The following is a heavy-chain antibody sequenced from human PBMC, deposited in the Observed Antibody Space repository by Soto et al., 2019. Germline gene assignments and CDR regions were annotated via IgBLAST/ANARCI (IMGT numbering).Heavy chain of an antibody. CDR3: ARGRGGWFINQLLNAFDI. CDR1: GGSISSYY. V-gene: IGHV4-59*01. Sequence: SETLSLTCTVSGGSISSYYWSWIRQPPGKGLEWIGYIYYSGSTNYNPSLKSRVTISVDTSKNQFSLKLSSVTTADTAVYYCARGRGGWFINQLLNAFDIWGQGTMVTVSS. J-gene: IGHJ3*02. CDR2: IYYSGST. D-gene: IGHD2-2*01.